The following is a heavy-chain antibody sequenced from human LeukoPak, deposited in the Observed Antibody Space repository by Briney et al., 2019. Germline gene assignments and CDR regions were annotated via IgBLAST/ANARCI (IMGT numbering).Heavy chain of an antibody. CDR2: INYSGSN. J-gene: IGHJ4*02. D-gene: IGHD3-10*01. CDR1: GGSISSYY. CDR3: ASGAGDY. V-gene: IGHV4-59*08. Sequence: SETLSLTCTVSGGSISSYYWSWIRQPPGKGLEWIGYINYSGSNNYNPSRKSRLTISVDTSKNQFSLKLSSVTAADTAVYYCASGAGDYWGQGTLVTVSS.